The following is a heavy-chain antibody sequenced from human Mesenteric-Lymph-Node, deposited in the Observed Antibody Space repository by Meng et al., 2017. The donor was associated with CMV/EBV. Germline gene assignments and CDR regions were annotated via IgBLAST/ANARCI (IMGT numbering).Heavy chain of an antibody. V-gene: IGHV1-46*01. CDR3: ARDGLANDFWSGYQNYFDY. CDR2: IAPSGGDT. CDR1: GYTFTTYY. J-gene: IGHJ4*01. D-gene: IGHD3-3*01. Sequence: ASVKVSCKASGYTFTTYYMHWVRQAPGQALEWMGIIAPSGGDTNYAQTFQGRVTMTRDTSTSTVYMELSSLRSEDTAVYYCARDGLANDFWSGYQNYFDYWGQGTLVTVSS.